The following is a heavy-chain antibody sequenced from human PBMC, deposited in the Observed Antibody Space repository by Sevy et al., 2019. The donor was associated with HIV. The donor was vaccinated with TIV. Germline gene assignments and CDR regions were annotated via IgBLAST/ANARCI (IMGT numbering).Heavy chain of an antibody. V-gene: IGHV3-33*01. Sequence: GGSLRLSCAASGFTFSTYGMHWVRQAPDKGLEWVAVMWFDGSNTYYADSVKGRFTISRDIAKNTLNIQMNSLRAEDTAVYYCARYLEFDDYGDDGRAFMLDYWGQGTLVTVSS. CDR2: MWFDGSNT. CDR1: GFTFSTYG. J-gene: IGHJ4*02. D-gene: IGHD4-17*01. CDR3: ARYLEFDDYGDDGRAFMLDY.